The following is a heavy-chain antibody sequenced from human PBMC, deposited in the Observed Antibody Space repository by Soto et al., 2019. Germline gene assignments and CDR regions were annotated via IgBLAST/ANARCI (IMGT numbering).Heavy chain of an antibody. V-gene: IGHV3-23*01. CDR2: ISGSGGST. CDR1: GFTFSSYA. CDR3: AKAAYYDILTGYEIEGDY. J-gene: IGHJ4*02. D-gene: IGHD3-9*01. Sequence: GGSLRLSCAASGFTFSSYAMSWVRQAPGKGLEWVSAISGSGGSTYYADSVKGRFTISRDNSKNTLYLQMNSLRAEDTAVYYCAKAAYYDILTGYEIEGDYWSQGTLVTVSS.